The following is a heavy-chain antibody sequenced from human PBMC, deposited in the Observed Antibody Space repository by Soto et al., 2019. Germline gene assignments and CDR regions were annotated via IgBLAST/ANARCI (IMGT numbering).Heavy chain of an antibody. CDR3: AHRHDYGSGSVFFDY. D-gene: IGHD3-10*01. V-gene: IGHV2-5*02. Sequence: QITLKESGPALVRPTQPLTLTCTFSGFSLTSGVVGVGWIRQPPGKALEWLALIYWDDTKRYTPSLKSRLTITKDTSKSEVVLTMTNMDPADTATYYCAHRHDYGSGSVFFDYWGQGTLVTVTS. CDR1: GFSLTSGVVG. J-gene: IGHJ4*02. CDR2: IYWDDTK.